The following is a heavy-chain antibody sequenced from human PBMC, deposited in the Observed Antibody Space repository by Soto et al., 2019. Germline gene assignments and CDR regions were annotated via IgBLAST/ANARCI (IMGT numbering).Heavy chain of an antibody. J-gene: IGHJ1*01. CDR2: IWYDGSNK. CDR3: ATLLDYGDYVRPPDHEYFQH. Sequence: QVQLVESGGGVVQPGRSLRLSCAASGFTFSSYGMHWVRQAPGKGLEWVAVIWYDGSNKYYADSVKGRFTISRDNSKNTLYLQMNSLRAEDTAVYYCATLLDYGDYVRPPDHEYFQHWGQGTLVTVSS. CDR1: GFTFSSYG. V-gene: IGHV3-33*01. D-gene: IGHD4-17*01.